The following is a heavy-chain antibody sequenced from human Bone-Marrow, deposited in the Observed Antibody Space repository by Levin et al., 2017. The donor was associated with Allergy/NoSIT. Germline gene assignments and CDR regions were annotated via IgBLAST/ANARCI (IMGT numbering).Heavy chain of an antibody. CDR1: GFTFSRYW. Sequence: RAGGSLRLSCAVSGFTFSRYWMSWVRQAPGKGLEWVANIKQDGSDKNYVDSVEGRFTISRDNAKNSVYLQMNSLRAEDTGVYYCARDSGAVSAGYWGQGTLVTVSS. D-gene: IGHD3-3*01. CDR3: ARDSGAVSAGY. CDR2: IKQDGSDK. V-gene: IGHV3-7*01. J-gene: IGHJ4*02.